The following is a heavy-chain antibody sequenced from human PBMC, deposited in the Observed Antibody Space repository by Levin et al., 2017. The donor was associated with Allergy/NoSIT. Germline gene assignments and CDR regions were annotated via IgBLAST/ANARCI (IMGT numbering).Heavy chain of an antibody. D-gene: IGHD2-15*01. Sequence: ASVKVSCKTSGYTFTTYAMHWVRQAPGQGLEWMGWISAGNGNTKYSQKFQDRVTITRDTSASTAYLELSSLKSEDTAVYYCARARGGCSGDSCYSDFDYWGQGTLVTVSS. CDR1: GYTFTTYA. J-gene: IGHJ4*02. CDR2: ISAGNGNT. V-gene: IGHV1-3*01. CDR3: ARARGGCSGDSCYSDFDY.